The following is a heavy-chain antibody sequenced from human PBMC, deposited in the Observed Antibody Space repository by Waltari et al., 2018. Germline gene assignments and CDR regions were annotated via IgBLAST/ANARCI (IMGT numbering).Heavy chain of an antibody. CDR2: INQRGST. V-gene: IGHV4-34*01. CDR3: ARGGGAAAHYYYYYGMDV. D-gene: IGHD6-13*01. Sequence: QVQLQQWGAGLLKPSETLSLTCAVYGGSFSGYYWSWIRQPPGKGLEWIGEINQRGSTNCNPALKSRVTISVDTSKNQFSLKLSSVTAADTAVYYCARGGGAAAHYYYYYGMDVWGQGTTVTVSS. CDR1: GGSFSGYY. J-gene: IGHJ6*02.